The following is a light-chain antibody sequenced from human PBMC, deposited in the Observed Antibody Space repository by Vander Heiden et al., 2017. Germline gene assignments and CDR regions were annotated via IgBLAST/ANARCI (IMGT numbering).Light chain of an antibody. V-gene: IGKV1-27*01. CDR3: QQYNNAPGT. CDR2: AAS. J-gene: IGKJ1*01. CDR1: QGISHY. Sequence: DIQMTQSPSSLSASVGDRVTITCRASQGISHYLAWYQQKPGKVPKLLIYAASTLQSGVPSRFSGSGSGTDFTLTISSLQPEDVATYYCQQYNNAPGTFGQGTKVEIK.